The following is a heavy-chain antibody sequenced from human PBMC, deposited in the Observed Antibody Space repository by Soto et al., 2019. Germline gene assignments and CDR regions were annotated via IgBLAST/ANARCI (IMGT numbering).Heavy chain of an antibody. CDR3: ARHGYYYDSTGYYYFV. V-gene: IGHV4-39*01. J-gene: IGHJ4*02. D-gene: IGHD3-22*01. CDR1: GGSVSRTNHY. CDR2: IYYSGMT. Sequence: SETLSLTCTVSGGSVSRTNHYWVWIRQSPGKGLEWIGDIYYSGMTRYNPSLKSRVTISVDTSKNQFSLRLSSVTAADTAVYYCARHGYYYDSTGYYYFVWGQGTLVTVSS.